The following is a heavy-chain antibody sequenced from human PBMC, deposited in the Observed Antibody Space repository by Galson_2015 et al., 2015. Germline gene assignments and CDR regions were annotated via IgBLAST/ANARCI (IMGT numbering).Heavy chain of an antibody. CDR1: GFTFSSYS. CDR3: ARDVSRVISFDDYGDYGAFDI. Sequence: SLRLSCAASGFTFSSYSMHWVRQAPGKGLEWVAVIWYDGSNKYYADSVKGRFTISRDNSKNTLYLQMNSLRAEDTAVYYCARDVSRVISFDDYGDYGAFDIWGQGTMVTVSS. CDR2: IWYDGSNK. D-gene: IGHD4-17*01. V-gene: IGHV3-33*01. J-gene: IGHJ3*02.